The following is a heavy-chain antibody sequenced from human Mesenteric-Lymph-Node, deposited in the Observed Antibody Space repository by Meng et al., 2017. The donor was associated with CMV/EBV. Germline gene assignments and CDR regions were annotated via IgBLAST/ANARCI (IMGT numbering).Heavy chain of an antibody. Sequence: SGYPFTGYYLHWVRQAPGQGLEWMGWINPNSSGTTYAQKFQGRVTMTRDTSISTAYMELSRLRSDDTAVYYCARGYCSSTSCSNWFDPWGQGTLVTVSS. CDR3: ARGYCSSTSCSNWFDP. CDR1: GYPFTGYY. V-gene: IGHV1-2*02. D-gene: IGHD2-2*01. J-gene: IGHJ5*02. CDR2: INPNSSGT.